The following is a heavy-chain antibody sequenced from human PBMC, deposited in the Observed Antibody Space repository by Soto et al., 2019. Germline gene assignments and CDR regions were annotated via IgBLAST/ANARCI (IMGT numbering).Heavy chain of an antibody. J-gene: IGHJ4*02. D-gene: IGHD3-9*01. CDR2: IYYSGST. V-gene: IGHV4-59*01. CDR1: GGSISSYY. CDR3: GRGRRYFDWLLPLYDY. Sequence: PSETLSLTCTVSGGSISSYYWSWIRQPPGKGLEWIGYIYYSGSTNYNPSLKSRVTISVDTSKNQFSLKLSSVTAADTAVYYCGRGRRYFDWLLPLYDYWGQGTLVTVSS.